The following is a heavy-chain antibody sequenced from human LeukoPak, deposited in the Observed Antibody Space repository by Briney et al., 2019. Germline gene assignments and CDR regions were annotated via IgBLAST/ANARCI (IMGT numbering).Heavy chain of an antibody. Sequence: PGVSLRRSCASSGCTRSSRWGSGGRQPPAKGQEKIANIKQDGSEKYYVDSVKGRFTISRDNAKNSLYLQMNSLRAEDTAVYYCAREGVIVVVPAAPDYWGQGTLVTVSS. CDR3: AREGVIVVVPAAPDY. J-gene: IGHJ4*02. CDR2: IKQDGSEK. V-gene: IGHV3-7*03. CDR1: GCTRSSRW. D-gene: IGHD2-2*01.